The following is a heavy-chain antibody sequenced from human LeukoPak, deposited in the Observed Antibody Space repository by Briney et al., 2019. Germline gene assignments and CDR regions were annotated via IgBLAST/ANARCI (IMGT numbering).Heavy chain of an antibody. CDR2: ISAYNGNT. CDR3: ARGISLSQYSSSWYNWFDP. CDR1: GYTFTSYG. V-gene: IGHV1-18*01. J-gene: IGHJ5*02. Sequence: ASVKVSCKASGYTFTSYGISWVRQAPGQGLEWMGWISAYNGNTNYAQKLQGRVTMTTDTSTSTAYMELRSLRSDDTAVYYCARGISLSQYSSSWYNWFDPWGQGTLVTVSS. D-gene: IGHD6-13*01.